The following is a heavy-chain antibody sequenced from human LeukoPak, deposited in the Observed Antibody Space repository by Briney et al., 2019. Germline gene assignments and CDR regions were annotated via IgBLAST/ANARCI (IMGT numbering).Heavy chain of an antibody. V-gene: IGHV4-39*07. CDR1: GGSISSSSYY. D-gene: IGHD3-10*01. J-gene: IGHJ2*01. Sequence: SETLSLTCTVSGGSISSSSYYWGWIRQPPGKGLEWIGSIYYSGSTNYNPSLKSRVTISVDKPKNQFSLKLSSVTAADTAVYYCARGPYGSGSPGLWGRGTLVTVSS. CDR2: IYYSGST. CDR3: ARGPYGSGSPGL.